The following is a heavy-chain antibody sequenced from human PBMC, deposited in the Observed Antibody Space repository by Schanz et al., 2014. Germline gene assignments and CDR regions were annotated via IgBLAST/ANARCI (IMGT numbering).Heavy chain of an antibody. J-gene: IGHJ5*02. Sequence: QLQLVQSGAEVKKPGSSVKVSCKTSGYAFSDYGITWVRQAPGQGLQWMGWISAYNGNTNYAQKLQGRVTMTTDTSTSTAYMELRSLRSDDTAVYYCARDRRRYCSTASCLHDNWFDPWGQGTLVIVSS. D-gene: IGHD2-2*01. CDR1: GYAFSDYG. CDR2: ISAYNGNT. CDR3: ARDRRRYCSTASCLHDNWFDP. V-gene: IGHV1-18*01.